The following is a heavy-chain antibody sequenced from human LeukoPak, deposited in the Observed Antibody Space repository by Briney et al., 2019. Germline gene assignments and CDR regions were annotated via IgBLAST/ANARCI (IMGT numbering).Heavy chain of an antibody. CDR3: ARGFRYYYYGMDV. Sequence: PSETLSLTCAVSGYSISSGYYWGWIRQPPGKGLEWIGSIYHSGSTYYNPSLKSRVTISVDTSKNQFSLKLSFVTAADTAVYYCARGFRYYYYGMDVWGKGTTVTVSS. CDR2: IYHSGST. V-gene: IGHV4-38-2*01. CDR1: GYSISSGYY. J-gene: IGHJ6*04.